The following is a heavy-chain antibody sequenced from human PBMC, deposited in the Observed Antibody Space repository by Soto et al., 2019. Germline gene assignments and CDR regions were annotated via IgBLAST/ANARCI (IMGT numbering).Heavy chain of an antibody. J-gene: IGHJ5*02. CDR3: ARHPYSNLWYNWLEP. Sequence: SDTLSLTCTVSGDSISSGFYFWVFVRHPPGKGLEWIGTIYYSGSTYYTPSLKSRVTISVDTSQNQFSLRLSSVTAADTAMYYCARHPYSNLWYNWLEPWGQGTLVTVS. V-gene: IGHV4-39*01. D-gene: IGHD6-13*01. CDR2: IYYSGST. CDR1: GDSISSGFYF.